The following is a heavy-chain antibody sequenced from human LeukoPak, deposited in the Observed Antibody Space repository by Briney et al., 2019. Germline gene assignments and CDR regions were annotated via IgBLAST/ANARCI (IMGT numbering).Heavy chain of an antibody. CDR3: ASARPYYDILTGYYN. CDR2: IIPIFGTA. D-gene: IGHD3-9*01. J-gene: IGHJ4*02. Sequence: SVKVSCKASGGTFSSYAISWVRQAPGQGLEWMGGIIPIFGTANYAQKFQGRVTIIADESTSTAYTELRSMRSEETAVYYCASARPYYDILTGYYNWGQGTLVTVSS. CDR1: GGTFSSYA. V-gene: IGHV1-69*13.